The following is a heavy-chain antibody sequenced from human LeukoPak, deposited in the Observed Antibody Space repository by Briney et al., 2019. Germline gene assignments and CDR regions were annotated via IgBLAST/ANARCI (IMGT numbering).Heavy chain of an antibody. CDR2: INHSGST. CDR3: ARGAILDP. J-gene: IGHJ5*02. D-gene: IGHD3-9*01. Sequence: SETLSLTCAVYGGSFSGYYWSWIRQPPGKGLEWIGEINHSGSTNYNPSLKSRVTISVDTSKNQFSLKLSSVTAADTAVYYCARGAILDPWGQGTLATVSS. V-gene: IGHV4-34*01. CDR1: GGSFSGYY.